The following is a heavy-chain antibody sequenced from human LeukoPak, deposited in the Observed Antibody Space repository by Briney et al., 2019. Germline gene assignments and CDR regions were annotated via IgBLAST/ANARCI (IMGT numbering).Heavy chain of an antibody. CDR3: ARTRYSSGWFDY. CDR2: IKQDGSEK. Sequence: GGSLRLSCAASEFTFRSYWMRWVREAPGKGLEWVANIKQDGSEKNYVDSVKGRFTISRDNAKNSMYLQMNSLRAEDTAVYYCARTRYSSGWFDYWGQGTLVTVSS. CDR1: EFTFRSYW. V-gene: IGHV3-7*01. J-gene: IGHJ4*02. D-gene: IGHD6-19*01.